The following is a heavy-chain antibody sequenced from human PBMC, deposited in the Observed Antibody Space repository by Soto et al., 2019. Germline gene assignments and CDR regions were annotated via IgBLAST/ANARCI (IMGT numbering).Heavy chain of an antibody. Sequence: EVQLVESGGGLVQHGGSLRLSCAASGFTVSNNYMSWVRQAPGKGLEWVSVIYNGGSTYYADSVKGRFTISRDTSKNTLYLHMNSLRAEDTAVYYCARDGHYTYCSGLDVWGKGTTVTVSS. J-gene: IGHJ6*04. CDR2: IYNGGST. D-gene: IGHD3-10*01. V-gene: IGHV3-66*01. CDR3: ARDGHYTYCSGLDV. CDR1: GFTVSNNY.